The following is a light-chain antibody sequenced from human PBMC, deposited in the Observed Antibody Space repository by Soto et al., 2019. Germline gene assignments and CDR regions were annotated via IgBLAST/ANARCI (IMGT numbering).Light chain of an antibody. J-gene: IGKJ2*01. Sequence: DIVMTQSPLSLSVTPGEPASISCRSSQSLLHTNGYNYLDWYLQKPGQSPQLLIYLGSNRASGVSDRFSGSGSGTDFTLKISRVEAEDVGVYYCMPPLQTPRHTVGRGTKLEIK. V-gene: IGKV2-28*01. CDR1: QSLLHTNGYNY. CDR3: MPPLQTPRHT. CDR2: LGS.